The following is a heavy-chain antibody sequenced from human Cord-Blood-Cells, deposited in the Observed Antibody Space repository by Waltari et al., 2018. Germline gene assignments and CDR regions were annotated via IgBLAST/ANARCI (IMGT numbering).Heavy chain of an antibody. D-gene: IGHD7-27*01. J-gene: IGHJ4*02. Sequence: QVQLVQSGAEVKKPGASVKVSGKAAGYTFTGYYMHWVRQAPGQGLGWMGWINTNSSGTNYAQKVQGRVTMTRDTSISTDYMELSRRRSDDTAVYYCARETGDIDYWGQGTLVTVSS. CDR3: ARETGDIDY. V-gene: IGHV1-2*02. CDR1: GYTFTGYY. CDR2: INTNSSGT.